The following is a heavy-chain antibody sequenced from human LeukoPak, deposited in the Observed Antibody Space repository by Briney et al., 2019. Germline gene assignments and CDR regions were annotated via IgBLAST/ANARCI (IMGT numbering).Heavy chain of an antibody. V-gene: IGHV3-21*01. D-gene: IGHD3-3*01. J-gene: IGHJ6*03. Sequence: GGSLRLSCAASGFTFSSYSMNWVRQPPGKGLEWVSSISSSSSYIYYADSVKGRFTISRDNAKNSLYLQMNSLRAEDTAVYYCARSLVAIFRVVGSMDVWGKGATVTVCS. CDR1: GFTFSSYS. CDR2: ISSSSSYI. CDR3: ARSLVAIFRVVGSMDV.